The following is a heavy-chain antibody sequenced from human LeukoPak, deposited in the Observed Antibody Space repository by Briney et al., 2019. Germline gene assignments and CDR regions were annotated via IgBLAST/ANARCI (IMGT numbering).Heavy chain of an antibody. J-gene: IGHJ4*02. CDR3: ARARVDYDYVWGSYRYYPDY. V-gene: IGHV1-18*01. D-gene: IGHD3-16*02. CDR2: ISAYNGNT. CDR1: GYTFTSSG. Sequence: ASVKVSCKASGYTFTSSGISWVRQDPGQGLEWMGWISAYNGNTNYAQKLQGRVTMTTDTSTSTAYMELRSLRSDDTAVYYCARARVDYDYVWGSYRYYPDYWGQGTLVTVSS.